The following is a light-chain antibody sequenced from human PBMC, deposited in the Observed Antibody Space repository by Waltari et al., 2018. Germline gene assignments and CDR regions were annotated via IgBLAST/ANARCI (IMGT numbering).Light chain of an antibody. Sequence: VILTQSPATLSLSPGERATLSCRASPSVSSYLAWYQQKPGQAPRLLIYGASSRATGIPDRFSGSGSGTDFTLTISSLEPEDVGVYHCYQHSSGYSFGQGTKVEIK. CDR3: YQHSSGYS. J-gene: IGKJ2*03. V-gene: IGKV3-11*01. CDR1: PSVSSY. CDR2: GAS.